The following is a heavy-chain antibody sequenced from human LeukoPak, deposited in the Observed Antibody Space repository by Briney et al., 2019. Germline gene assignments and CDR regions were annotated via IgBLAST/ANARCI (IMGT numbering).Heavy chain of an antibody. CDR2: IKQDGSQR. CDR1: GVTFSVYW. J-gene: IGHJ4*02. CDR3: ARRGGSSSRRSPIDY. Sequence: RPGGSLRLSCTASGVTFSVYWMTLVRQAPGKGPQLVANIKQDGSQRYYVDSVRGRFTISRDNAKNSLFLQMNGLRAEDTAVYYCARRGGSSSRRSPIDYWGQGTLVTVSS. D-gene: IGHD6-6*01. V-gene: IGHV3-7*01.